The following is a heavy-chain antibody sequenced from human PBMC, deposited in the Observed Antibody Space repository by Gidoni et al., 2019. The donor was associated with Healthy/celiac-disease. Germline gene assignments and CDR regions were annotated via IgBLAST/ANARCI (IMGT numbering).Heavy chain of an antibody. V-gene: IGHV4-34*01. CDR3: ARGPARYGSGGDYFDY. Sequence: QVQLQQWGAGLLKPSETLSLTCAVYGGSFSGYYWSWIRQPPGKGLEWIGEINHSGSTNYNPSLKSRVTISVDTSKNQFSLKLSSVTAADTAVYYCARGPARYGSGGDYFDYWGQGTLVTVST. CDR2: INHSGST. J-gene: IGHJ4*02. D-gene: IGHD3-10*01. CDR1: GGSFSGYY.